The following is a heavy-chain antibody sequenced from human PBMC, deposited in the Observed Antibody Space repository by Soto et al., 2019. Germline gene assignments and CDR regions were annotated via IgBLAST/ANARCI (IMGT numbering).Heavy chain of an antibody. D-gene: IGHD3-16*02. CDR2: ISYDGSNK. V-gene: IGHV3-30*18. J-gene: IGHJ4*02. CDR3: AKGPRGGITFGGVIARALFDY. Sequence: PGGSLRLSCAASGFTFSSYGMHWVRQAPGKGLEWVAVISYDGSNKYYADSVKGRFTISRDNSKNTLYLQMNSLRAEDTAVYYCAKGPRGGITFGGVIARALFDYWGQGTLVTVSS. CDR1: GFTFSSYG.